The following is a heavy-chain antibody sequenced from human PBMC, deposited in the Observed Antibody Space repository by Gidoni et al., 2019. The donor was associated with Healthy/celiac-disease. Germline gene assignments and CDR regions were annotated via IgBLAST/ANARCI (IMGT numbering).Heavy chain of an antibody. V-gene: IGHV3-20*04. CDR2: INGNGGST. Sequence: EVQLVESGGGVVRPGGSLRLSCAASGFHFGDYGMSWVRQAPGKGLEWVSGINGNGGSTGYADSVKGRFTISRDNAKNSLYLQMNSLRAEDTALYYCATLAGSGGPGDAFDIWGQGTMVTVSS. J-gene: IGHJ3*02. CDR1: GFHFGDYG. CDR3: ATLAGSGGPGDAFDI. D-gene: IGHD6-19*01.